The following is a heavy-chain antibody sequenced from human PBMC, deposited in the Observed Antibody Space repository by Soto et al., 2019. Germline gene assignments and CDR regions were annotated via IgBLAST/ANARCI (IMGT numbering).Heavy chain of an antibody. Sequence: GASVKVSCKASGGTFSSYAISWVRQAPGQGLEWMGGIIPIFGTANYAQKFQGRVTITADESTSTAYMELSSLRSEDTAVYYCGLVATAVDYYYGMGVWGQGTTVTVSS. J-gene: IGHJ6*02. CDR1: GGTFSSYA. V-gene: IGHV1-69*13. CDR2: IIPIFGTA. D-gene: IGHD5-12*01. CDR3: GLVATAVDYYYGMGV.